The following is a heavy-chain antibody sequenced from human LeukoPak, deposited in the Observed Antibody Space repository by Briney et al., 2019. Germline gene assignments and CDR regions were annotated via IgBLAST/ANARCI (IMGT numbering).Heavy chain of an antibody. Sequence: PGGSLRLSCAASGFAFSSYAMHWVRQAPGKGLEWVAVISYDGSNKYYADSVKGRFTISRDNSKNTLYLQMNSLRAEDTAVYYCARGKEQWLVRYYFDYWGQGTLVTVSS. D-gene: IGHD6-19*01. J-gene: IGHJ4*02. CDR2: ISYDGSNK. V-gene: IGHV3-30-3*01. CDR1: GFAFSSYA. CDR3: ARGKEQWLVRYYFDY.